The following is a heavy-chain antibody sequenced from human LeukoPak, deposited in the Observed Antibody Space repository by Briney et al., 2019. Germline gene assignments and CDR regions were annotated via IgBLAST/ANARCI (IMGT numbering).Heavy chain of an antibody. CDR1: GYTFTGYY. CDR3: AQRGYSGYYYGMDV. Sequence: ASVKVSCTASGYTFTGYYIHWVRQAPGQGLEWMGRINPNSGGTNYAQKFQGRVTMTRDTSIRTTYMELSRLRSDDTAIYYCAQRGYSGYYYGMDVWGQGTTVTVSS. CDR2: INPNSGGT. J-gene: IGHJ6*02. D-gene: IGHD5-12*01. V-gene: IGHV1-2*06.